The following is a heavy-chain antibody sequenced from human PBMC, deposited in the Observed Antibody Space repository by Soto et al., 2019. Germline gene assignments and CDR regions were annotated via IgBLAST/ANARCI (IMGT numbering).Heavy chain of an antibody. CDR2: IYWDDDK. CDR1: GFSLTTRGVG. CDR3: AHIPNYYQYDWFDP. V-gene: IGHV2-5*02. D-gene: IGHD3-16*01. J-gene: IGHJ5*02. Sequence: QITLKESGPTLVKPTQTLTLTCTFSGFSLTTRGVGVGWIRHPPGKALECLALIYWDDDKRYSPSLQSRRSITKDTSKNQVVLTMHNVDPVDTATYYCAHIPNYYQYDWFDPWGQGTLVSVSS.